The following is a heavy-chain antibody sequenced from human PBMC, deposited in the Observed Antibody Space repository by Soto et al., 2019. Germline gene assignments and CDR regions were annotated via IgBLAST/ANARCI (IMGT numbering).Heavy chain of an antibody. J-gene: IGHJ5*02. Sequence: GGSLRLSCAASGFTFSSYAMHWVRQAPGKGLEWVAVISYDGSNKYYADSVKGRITISRDNSKNTLYLQMNSLRAEDTAVYYCARDTVEYSSSAAWFDPWGQGTLVTVSS. V-gene: IGHV3-30-3*01. D-gene: IGHD6-6*01. CDR3: ARDTVEYSSSAAWFDP. CDR1: GFTFSSYA. CDR2: ISYDGSNK.